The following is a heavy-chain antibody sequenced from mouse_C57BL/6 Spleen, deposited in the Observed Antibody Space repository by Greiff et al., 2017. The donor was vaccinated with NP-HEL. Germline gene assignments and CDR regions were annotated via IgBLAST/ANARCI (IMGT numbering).Heavy chain of an antibody. CDR2: INPSNGGT. CDR3: AREGLRGGCYYAMDY. V-gene: IGHV1-53*01. CDR1: GYTFTSYW. Sequence: QVQLQQPGTELVKPGASVKLSCKASGYTFTSYWMHWVKQRPGQGLEWIGNINPSNGGTNYNEKFKSKATLTVDKSSSTAYMQLSSLTSEDSAVYYCAREGLRGGCYYAMDYWGQGTSVTVSS. D-gene: IGHD2-4*01. J-gene: IGHJ4*01.